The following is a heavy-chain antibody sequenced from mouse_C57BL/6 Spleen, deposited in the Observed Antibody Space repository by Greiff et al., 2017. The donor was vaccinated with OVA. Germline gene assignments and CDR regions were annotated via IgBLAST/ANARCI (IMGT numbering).Heavy chain of an antibody. J-gene: IGHJ3*01. CDR2: ISSGGSDT. V-gene: IGHV5-6*01. CDR1: GFTFSSYG. D-gene: IGHD4-1*01. Sequence: EVKLMESGGDLVKPGGSLKLSCAASGFTFSSYGMSWVRQTPDKRLEWVATISSGGSDTYYPDSVKGRFTISRDNAKNTLYLQMSSLKSEDTAMYYCARQRGGTSWFAYWGQGTLVTVSA. CDR3: ARQRGGTSWFAY.